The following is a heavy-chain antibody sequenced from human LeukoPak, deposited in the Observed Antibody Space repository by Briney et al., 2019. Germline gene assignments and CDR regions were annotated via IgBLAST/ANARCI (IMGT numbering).Heavy chain of an antibody. V-gene: IGHV1-2*02. CDR1: GYTFTGYY. Sequence: ASVKVSCKASGYTFTGYYMHWVRQAPGQGLEWMGWINPNSGGTNYAQEFQGRVTMTRDTSISTAYMELSRLRSDDTAVYYCARSRSYSSGWYFFWGQGTLVTVSS. CDR3: ARSRSYSSGWYFF. J-gene: IGHJ4*02. D-gene: IGHD6-19*01. CDR2: INPNSGGT.